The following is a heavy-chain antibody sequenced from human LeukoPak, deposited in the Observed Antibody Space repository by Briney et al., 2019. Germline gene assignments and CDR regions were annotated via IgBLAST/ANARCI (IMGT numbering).Heavy chain of an antibody. CDR3: ARDLSAAFDF. CDR2: LVYDARS. CDR1: GFPFSSYG. V-gene: IGHV3-33*01. J-gene: IGHJ4*02. D-gene: IGHD6-25*01. Sequence: GGSLRLSCAASGFPFSSYGMHWVRQAPGKGLEWVARLVYDARSDYANSVKGRFSISRDDSKNTLFLDMSNLRVEDTALYYCARDLSAAFDFWGQGVLVTVSS.